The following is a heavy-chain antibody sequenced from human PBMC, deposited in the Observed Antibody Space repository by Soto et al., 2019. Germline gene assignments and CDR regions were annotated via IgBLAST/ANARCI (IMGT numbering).Heavy chain of an antibody. Sequence: EVQLLESGGGLVQPGGSLRLSCAASGFTFSSYAMSWVRQAPGKGLEWVSAISGSGGSTYYADSVKGRFTISRDNSKNTLYLQLHSARPDATAVFYCAKENRYSSSWFEFDYWGQGTMVTVPS. D-gene: IGHD6-13*01. V-gene: IGHV3-23*01. J-gene: IGHJ4*02. CDR2: ISGSGGST. CDR1: GFTFSSYA. CDR3: AKENRYSSSWFEFDY.